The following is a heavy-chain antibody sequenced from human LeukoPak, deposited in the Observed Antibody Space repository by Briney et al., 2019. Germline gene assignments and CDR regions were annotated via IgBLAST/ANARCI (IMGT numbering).Heavy chain of an antibody. Sequence: PGGTLRLSCAASGFTFSSYGMSWVRQAPGKGLEWVSSISSSSSYIYYADSVKGRFTISRDNAKNSLYLQMNSLRAEDTAVYYCARDMIAAAGYYYYYYMDVWGKGTTVTVSS. CDR3: ARDMIAAAGYYYYYYMDV. J-gene: IGHJ6*03. CDR1: GFTFSSYG. CDR2: ISSSSSYI. V-gene: IGHV3-21*01. D-gene: IGHD6-13*01.